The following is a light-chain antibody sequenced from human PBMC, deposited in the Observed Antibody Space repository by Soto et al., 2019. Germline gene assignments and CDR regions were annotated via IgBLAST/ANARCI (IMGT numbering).Light chain of an antibody. V-gene: IGLV4-69*01. CDR3: QTWGTGIRV. CDR1: SWHISYA. CDR2: LNSDGSH. J-gene: IGLJ1*01. Sequence: QSVLTQSPSASASLGASVKLTCTLSSWHISYAIAWHQQQPEKGPRYLMKLNSDGSHSKGDGIPDRFSGSSSGAERYLTISSLQSEDEADYYCQTWGTGIRVFGTGTKLTVL.